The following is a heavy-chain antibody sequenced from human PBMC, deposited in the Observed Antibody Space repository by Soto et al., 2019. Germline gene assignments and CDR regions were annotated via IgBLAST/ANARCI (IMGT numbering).Heavy chain of an antibody. D-gene: IGHD6-19*01. J-gene: IGHJ6*02. CDR2: IYYSGST. CDR1: GGSISSSSYY. Sequence: XXTLSLPFTVSGGSISSSSYYWGWIRQPPGKGLEWIGSIYYSGSTYYNPSLKSRVTISVDTSKNQFSLKLSSVTHADTAVYYCATKTGGGWEDGMDVWGQGTTVTVSS. V-gene: IGHV4-39*01. CDR3: ATKTGGGWEDGMDV.